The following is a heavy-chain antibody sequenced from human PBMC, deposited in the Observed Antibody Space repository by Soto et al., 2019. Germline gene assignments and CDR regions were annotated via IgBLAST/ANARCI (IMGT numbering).Heavy chain of an antibody. CDR3: ASPRGYSYEFDY. D-gene: IGHD5-18*01. J-gene: IGHJ4*02. CDR2: ISYDGSNK. V-gene: IGHV3-30-3*01. CDR1: GFTFSSYA. Sequence: PGGSLRLSCAASGFTFSSYAMHWVRQAPGKGLEWVAVISYDGSNKYYADSVKGRFTISRDNSKNTLYLQMNSLRAEDTAAYYCASPRGYSYEFDYWGQGTLVTVSS.